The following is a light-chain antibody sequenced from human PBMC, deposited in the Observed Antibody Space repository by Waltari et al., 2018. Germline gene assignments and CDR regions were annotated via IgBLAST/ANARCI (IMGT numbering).Light chain of an antibody. V-gene: IGLV1-44*01. CDR3: SAWDDSINGWV. Sequence: SVLTQPPSASGTPGQRVTLSCSGTYPNIGNSSLNRYQQVSGTAPKLFMFGNDRRPSGVPGRFSGSKSGTSASLAIGGLHSDDEADYYCSAWDDSINGWVFGGGTKLTVL. CDR2: GND. CDR1: YPNIGNSS. J-gene: IGLJ3*02.